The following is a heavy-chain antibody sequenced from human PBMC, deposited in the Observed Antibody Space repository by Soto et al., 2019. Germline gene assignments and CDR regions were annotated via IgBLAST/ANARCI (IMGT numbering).Heavy chain of an antibody. Sequence: SETLSLTCTVSGVSIHNSHSFWGWIRQPPGKGLEFIGTVYYSGSTYYNPSLKSRVTISVDTSKNQFSLKLSSVTAADTAVYYCARHVLSGYSYDDKGYFDYWGQGTLVTVSS. D-gene: IGHD5-18*01. V-gene: IGHV4-39*01. CDR1: GVSIHNSHSF. J-gene: IGHJ4*02. CDR3: ARHVLSGYSYDDKGYFDY. CDR2: VYYSGST.